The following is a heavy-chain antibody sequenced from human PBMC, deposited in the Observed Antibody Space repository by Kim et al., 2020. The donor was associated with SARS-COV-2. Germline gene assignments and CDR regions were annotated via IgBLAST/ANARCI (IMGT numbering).Heavy chain of an antibody. D-gene: IGHD5-12*01. V-gene: IGHV4-34*01. CDR3: ARSLSRDGYTSLDY. J-gene: IGHJ4*02. Sequence: NPSLKARVTISVCTPKNQLSLKLSSVTAADTAVYYCARSLSRDGYTSLDYWGQGTLVTVSS.